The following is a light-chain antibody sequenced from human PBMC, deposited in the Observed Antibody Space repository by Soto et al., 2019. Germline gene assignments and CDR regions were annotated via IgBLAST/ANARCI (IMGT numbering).Light chain of an antibody. V-gene: IGLV3-1*01. CDR1: KLGNKY. J-gene: IGLJ1*01. CDR3: QAWDSSYV. Sequence: SYELTQPPSVSVSPGQTATITCSGDKLGNKYTSWYQQKPGQSPVLVIYQDTRRPSGIPGRFSGSNSGNTATLTISGTQAMDEADYYCQAWDSSYVFGTGTKVTVL. CDR2: QDT.